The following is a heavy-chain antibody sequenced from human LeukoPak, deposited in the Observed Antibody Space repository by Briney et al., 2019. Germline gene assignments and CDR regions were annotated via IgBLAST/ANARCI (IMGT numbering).Heavy chain of an antibody. V-gene: IGHV3-53*04. J-gene: IGHJ4*02. D-gene: IGHD3-10*01. CDR1: GFTVSSNY. CDR3: ASRGGFSYFDY. CDR2: IYSGGST. Sequence: GGSLRLSCAASGFTVSSNYMSWVRQAPGKGLEWVSVIYSGGSTYYADSVKGRFIISRHNSKNTVYLQMNSLRAEDTAVYYCASRGGFSYFDYWGQGSLVTVSS.